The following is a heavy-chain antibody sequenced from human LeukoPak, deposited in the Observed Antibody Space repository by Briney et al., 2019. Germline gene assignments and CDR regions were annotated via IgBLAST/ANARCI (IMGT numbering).Heavy chain of an antibody. CDR1: GYTFTSYD. J-gene: IGHJ6*02. CDR2: MNPNSGNT. V-gene: IGHV1-8*01. Sequence: ASVKVSCKASGYTFTSYDINWVRQATGQGLEWMGWMNPNSGNTGYAQKFQGRVTMTRNTSISTAYMELSSLRSEDTAVHYCARAGYSSGWYRYYYGMDVWGQGTTVTVSS. CDR3: ARAGYSSGWYRYYYGMDV. D-gene: IGHD6-19*01.